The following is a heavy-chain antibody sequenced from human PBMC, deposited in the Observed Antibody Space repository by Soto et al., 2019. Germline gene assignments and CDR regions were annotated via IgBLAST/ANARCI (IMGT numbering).Heavy chain of an antibody. J-gene: IGHJ4*02. Sequence: SQTLSLTCDISGESVSTNTATWDWIRQSPSRGLEWLGRTYYRSKWFYDYAVSVRSRITISTAYMELSRLKSDDTAVYYCARGSVGPTTDFDYWGQGTLVTVSS. V-gene: IGHV6-1*01. D-gene: IGHD1-26*01. CDR3: ARGSVGPTTDFDY. CDR2: TYYRSKWFY. CDR1: GESVSTNTAT.